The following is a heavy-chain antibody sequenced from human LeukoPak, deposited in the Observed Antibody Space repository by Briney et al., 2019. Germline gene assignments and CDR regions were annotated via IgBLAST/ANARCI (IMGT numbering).Heavy chain of an antibody. D-gene: IGHD6-13*01. CDR2: IYYSGST. CDR3: AREGMDSSSWYEGVYFQH. V-gene: IGHV4-39*07. CDR1: GFTFSSYW. Sequence: GSLRLSCAASGFTFSSYWMSWVRQPPGKGLEWIGSIYYSGSTYYNPSLKSRVTISVDTSKNQFSLKLSSVTAADTAVYYCAREGMDSSSWYEGVYFQHWGQGTLVTASS. J-gene: IGHJ1*01.